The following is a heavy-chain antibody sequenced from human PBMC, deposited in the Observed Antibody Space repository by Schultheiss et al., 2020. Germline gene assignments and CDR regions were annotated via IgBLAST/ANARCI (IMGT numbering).Heavy chain of an antibody. CDR3: ARVGWHCGGDCPWGALAFDI. J-gene: IGHJ3*02. CDR1: GGSFSGYY. D-gene: IGHD2-21*02. Sequence: SETLSLTCAVYGGSFSGYYWSWIRQPPGKGLEWIGEINHSGSTNYNPSLKSRVTISADTCNNQFSLKLSSVTAADTAVYYCARVGWHCGGDCPWGALAFDIWGQGAMVNVSS. V-gene: IGHV4-34*01. CDR2: INHSGST.